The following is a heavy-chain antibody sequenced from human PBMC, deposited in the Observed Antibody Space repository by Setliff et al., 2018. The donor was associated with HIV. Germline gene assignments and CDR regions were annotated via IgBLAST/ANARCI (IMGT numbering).Heavy chain of an antibody. J-gene: IGHJ4*02. CDR3: ARVGERWLQFYFFDN. V-gene: IGHV1-2*02. CDR1: GYTFTGYY. Sequence: ASVKVSCKASGYTFTGYYMHWVRQAPGQGLEWMGWINPNSGGTNFAQKFQGRVTMTRGTSTGTVYMELRSLRSEDTAVYYCARVGERWLQFYFFDNWGQGTLVTVSS. D-gene: IGHD5-12*01. CDR2: INPNSGGT.